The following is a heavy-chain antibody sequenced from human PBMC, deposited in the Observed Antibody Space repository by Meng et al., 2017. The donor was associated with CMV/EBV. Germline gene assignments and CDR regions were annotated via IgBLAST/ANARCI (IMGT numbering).Heavy chain of an antibody. D-gene: IGHD2-2*01. CDR3: ATRYCSSTSCHSYYYGMDV. Sequence: GESLKISCAASGFTFSSYSMNWVRQAPGKGLEWVSSSSSSSSYIYYADSVKGRFTISRDNAKNSLYLQMNSLRAEDTAVYYCATRYCSSTSCHSYYYGMDVWGQGTTVTVSS. CDR2: SSSSSSYI. J-gene: IGHJ6*02. V-gene: IGHV3-21*01. CDR1: GFTFSSYS.